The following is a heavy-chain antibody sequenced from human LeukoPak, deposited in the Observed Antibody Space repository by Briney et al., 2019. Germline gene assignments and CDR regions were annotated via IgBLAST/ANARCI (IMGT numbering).Heavy chain of an antibody. CDR1: GYSISSGYY. Sequence: SETLSLTCAVSGYSISSGYYWGWIRQSPGTALEWIGSIYHSGGYYYNPSLKSRVTISEDTSKNQFSLNQSSMSAADTAVYYCATAVVITPFDYWGQGILVTVSS. V-gene: IGHV4-38-2*01. CDR3: ATAVVITPFDY. CDR2: IYHSGGY. D-gene: IGHD3-22*01. J-gene: IGHJ4*02.